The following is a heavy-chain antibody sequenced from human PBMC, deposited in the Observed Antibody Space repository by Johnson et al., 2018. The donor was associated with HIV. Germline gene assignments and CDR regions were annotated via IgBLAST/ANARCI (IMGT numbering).Heavy chain of an antibody. CDR1: GFTFSSYA. CDR3: AKGTGRVTPGAFDI. CDR2: TSNSGTSK. J-gene: IGHJ3*02. D-gene: IGHD4-23*01. V-gene: IGHV3-23*04. Sequence: VYLVESGGGLVQPGGSLRLSCAASGFTFSSYAMSWVRQAPGKGLEWVSGTSNSGTSKYYADAGKGRFTISRDNSKNTLYLQMNSLRGEDTAVYYCAKGTGRVTPGAFDIWGQGTIVTVSS.